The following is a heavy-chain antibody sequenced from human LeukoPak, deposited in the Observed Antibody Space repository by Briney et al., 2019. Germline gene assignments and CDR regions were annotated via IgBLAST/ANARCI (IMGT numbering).Heavy chain of an antibody. CDR1: GFTFSSYD. CDR2: IGTTGDT. V-gene: IGHV3-13*01. Sequence: PGGSLRLSCEVSGFTFSSYDTHWVRQTTGKGLEWVSGIGTTGDTHYPDSVKGRFTVSRENAKNSLYLQMNSLRAGDTAMYYCARGKRYSSSWFYNRFDPWGQGTLVTVSS. D-gene: IGHD6-13*01. J-gene: IGHJ5*02. CDR3: ARGKRYSSSWFYNRFDP.